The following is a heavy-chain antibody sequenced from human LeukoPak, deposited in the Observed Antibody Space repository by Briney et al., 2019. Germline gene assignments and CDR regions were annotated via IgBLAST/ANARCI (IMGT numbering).Heavy chain of an antibody. CDR2: IHTSGST. CDR3: ARRDISSGWSFDY. CDR1: GGSISNYH. D-gene: IGHD6-19*01. V-gene: IGHV4-4*07. Sequence: SETLSLTCTVSGGSISNYHWSWIRQPPGKGLEWIGQIHTSGSTNYNPPLKSRVTMSIDTPENQLSLTIRSVTAADTAVYYCARRDISSGWSFDYWGQGTLVTVSS. J-gene: IGHJ4*02.